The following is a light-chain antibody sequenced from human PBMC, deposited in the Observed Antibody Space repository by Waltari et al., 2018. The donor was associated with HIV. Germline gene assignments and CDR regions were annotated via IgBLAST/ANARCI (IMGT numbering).Light chain of an antibody. CDR1: QSIGSW. J-gene: IGKJ1*01. V-gene: IGKV1-5*03. CDR2: KAS. CDR3: QQSTSYWT. Sequence: DIQMTQSPSTLSASVGDRVTITCRASQSIGSWLAWYQQKPGKAPKVLIYKASNLESGVPRRFSGSGSGTEFTLTITNLQPEDFATCYCQQSTSYWTFGQGTKVEMK.